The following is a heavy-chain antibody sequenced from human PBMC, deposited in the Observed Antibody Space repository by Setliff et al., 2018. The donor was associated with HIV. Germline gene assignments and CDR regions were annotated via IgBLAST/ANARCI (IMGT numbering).Heavy chain of an antibody. D-gene: IGHD5-12*01. CDR2: IYHSATT. CDR3: ARQHSGYGPGPFDY. J-gene: IGHJ4*02. CDR1: GSFINSDY. V-gene: IGHV4-38-2*02. Sequence: NPSETLSLTCTVSGSFINSDYWGWIRQPPGKGLEWIGSIYHSATTYYNPSLWGRVTISVDTSKNQFSLKLSSVTAADTAVYYCARQHSGYGPGPFDYWGQGILVTVSS.